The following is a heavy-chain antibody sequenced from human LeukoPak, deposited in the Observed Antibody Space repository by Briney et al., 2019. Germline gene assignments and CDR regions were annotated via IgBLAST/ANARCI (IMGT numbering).Heavy chain of an antibody. Sequence: SETLSLTCAVYGGSFSGYYWSWIRQPPGKGLEWIGEINHSGSTNYNPSLKSRVTISVDTSKNQFSLKLSSVTAADTAVYYCARDLLGTHFDYWGQGTLVTVSS. D-gene: IGHD1-14*01. J-gene: IGHJ4*02. CDR3: ARDLLGTHFDY. V-gene: IGHV4-34*01. CDR2: INHSGST. CDR1: GGSFSGYY.